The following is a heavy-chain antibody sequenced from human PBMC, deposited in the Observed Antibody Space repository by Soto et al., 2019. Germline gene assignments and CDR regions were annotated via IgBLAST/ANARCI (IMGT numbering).Heavy chain of an antibody. D-gene: IGHD3-10*01. Sequence: QVQLQESGPGLVKPSQTLSLTCTVSGGSISSGTYYWSWIRQHPGKGLEWIGYIYYSGSTYYNPSLKVRVTSSVDTSKNQFSLKLSSVTAADTAVYYCASTSGSGSTGLFDPWGQGTLVTVSS. J-gene: IGHJ5*02. V-gene: IGHV4-31*03. CDR3: ASTSGSGSTGLFDP. CDR2: IYYSGST. CDR1: GGSISSGTYY.